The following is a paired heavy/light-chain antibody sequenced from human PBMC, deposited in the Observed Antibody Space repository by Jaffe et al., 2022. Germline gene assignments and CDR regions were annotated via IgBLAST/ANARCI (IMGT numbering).Light chain of an antibody. CDR3: AAWDDRLNGWV. CDR1: SSNIGNNA. V-gene: IGLV1-36*01. Sequence: QSVLTQPPSVSEAPRQRVTISCSGSSSNIGNNAVNWYQQLPGKAPKLLIYYDDLLPSGVSDRFSGSKSGTSASLAISGLQSEDEADYYCAAWDDRLNGWVFGGGTKLTVL. J-gene: IGLJ3*02. CDR2: YDD.
Heavy chain of an antibody. CDR3: ARPTVRRRGSGARDAFDI. Sequence: QVQLQESGPGLVKPSETLSLTCAVSGYSISSGYYWGWIRQPPGKGLEWIGSIYHSGSTYYNPSLKSRVTISVDTSKNQFSLKLSSVTAADTAVYYCARPTVRRRGSGARDAFDIWGQGTMVTVSS. CDR2: IYHSGST. D-gene: IGHD1-26*01. V-gene: IGHV4-38-2*01. J-gene: IGHJ3*02. CDR1: GYSISSGYY.